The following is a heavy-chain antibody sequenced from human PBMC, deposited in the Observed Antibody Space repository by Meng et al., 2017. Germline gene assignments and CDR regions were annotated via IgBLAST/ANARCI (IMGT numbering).Heavy chain of an antibody. CDR1: GWTFSGYY. CDR3: ARQRGPDF. V-gene: IGHV4-34*01. D-gene: IGHD5-12*01. Sequence: QVLCQGSGQGLVRPPGTLPLTCAVDGWTFSGYYWNWSRQPPGKGLEWIGEINEFGSTNYNPSLKSRVTILVDTSKNQFSLKLRSVTAADTAVYYCARQRGPDFWGQGSLVTVSS. CDR2: INEFGST. J-gene: IGHJ4*02.